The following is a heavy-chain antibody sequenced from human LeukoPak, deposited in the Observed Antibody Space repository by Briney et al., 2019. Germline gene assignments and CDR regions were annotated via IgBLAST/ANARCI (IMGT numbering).Heavy chain of an antibody. V-gene: IGHV7-4-1*02. CDR1: GYIFTSYA. CDR3: ARGPVLRRYYYYYMDV. CDR2: INTNTGNP. J-gene: IGHJ6*03. D-gene: IGHD3-3*01. Sequence: ASVKVSCKASGYIFTSYAMNWVRQAPGQGLEWMGWINTNTGNPTYAPGFTGRFVFSLDTSVSTSYLQISRLKAEDTAVYYCARGPVLRRYYYYYMDVWGKGTTVTVSS.